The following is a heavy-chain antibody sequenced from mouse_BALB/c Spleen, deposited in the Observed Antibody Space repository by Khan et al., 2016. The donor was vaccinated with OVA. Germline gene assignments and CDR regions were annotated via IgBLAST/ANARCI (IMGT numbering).Heavy chain of an antibody. CDR3: ARGELIRVRVDY. J-gene: IGHJ2*01. D-gene: IGHD1-1*01. CDR2: INPITGYT. CDR1: GYTFTSYW. V-gene: IGHV1-7*01. Sequence: VQLQESGAELAKPGASVKMSCKASGYTFTSYWMHWVKQRPGQGLEWIGYINPITGYTEYNQKFKDKATLTADKSSSSAYMQLSSLTSEDSAVYYCARGELIRVRVDYWGQGTTLTVSS.